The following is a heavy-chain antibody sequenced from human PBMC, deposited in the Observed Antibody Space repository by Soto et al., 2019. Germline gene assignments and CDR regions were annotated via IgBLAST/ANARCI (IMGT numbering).Heavy chain of an antibody. CDR1: ADTFTNYG. V-gene: IGHV1-18*01. D-gene: IGHD3-10*01. Sequence: ASLKVSCKASADTFTNYGVNWLQQDRGTGIEWMGWFKPKNGNTNHAQTFEGRPDLTTDTSTSTAFMELSNLRSDDTAFHYCATINFGEPFASRGQGTMGTVSS. CDR3: ATINFGEPFAS. CDR2: FKPKNGNT. J-gene: IGHJ4*02.